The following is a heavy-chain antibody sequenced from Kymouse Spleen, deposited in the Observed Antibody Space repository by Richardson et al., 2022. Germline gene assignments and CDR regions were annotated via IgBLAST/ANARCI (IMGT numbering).Heavy chain of an antibody. Sequence: QVQLQESGPGLVKPSQTLSLTCTVSGGSISSGGYYWSWIRQHPGKGLEWIGYIYYSGSTYYNPSLKSRVTISVDTSKNQFSLKLSSVTAADTAVYYCARDRGHYYGSGSYYWDYYYGMDVWGQGTTVTVSS. CDR2: IYYSGST. J-gene: IGHJ6*02. V-gene: IGHV4-31*03. D-gene: IGHD3-10*01. CDR1: GGSISSGGYY. CDR3: ARDRGHYYGSGSYYWDYYYGMDV.